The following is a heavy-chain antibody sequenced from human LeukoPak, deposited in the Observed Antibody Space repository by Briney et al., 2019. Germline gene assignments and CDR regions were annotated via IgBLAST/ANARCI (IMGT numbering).Heavy chain of an antibody. CDR1: GYTFTSYG. CDR3: AREGDYCSSTSCSAFDP. CDR2: ISAYNGNT. V-gene: IGHV1-18*01. J-gene: IGHJ5*02. Sequence: ASVRVSCKASGYTFTSYGISWVRQAPGQGLEWMGWISAYNGNTNYAQKLQGRVTMTTDTSTSTAYMELRSLRSDDTAVYYCAREGDYCSSTSCSAFDPWGQGTLVTVSS. D-gene: IGHD2-2*01.